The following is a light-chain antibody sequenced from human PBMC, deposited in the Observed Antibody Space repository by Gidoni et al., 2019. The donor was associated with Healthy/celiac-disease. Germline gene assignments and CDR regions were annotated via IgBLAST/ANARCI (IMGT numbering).Light chain of an antibody. CDR1: QSISSY. V-gene: IGKV1-39*01. CDR3: QQSYSTPRT. Sequence: THTTQSPSSLSASVGDRVTITCRASQSISSYLNWYQQKPGKAPKLLIYAASSLQSGVPSRFSGSGSGTDFTLTISSLQPEDFATYYCQQSYSTPRTFGQXTKVEIK. J-gene: IGKJ1*01. CDR2: AAS.